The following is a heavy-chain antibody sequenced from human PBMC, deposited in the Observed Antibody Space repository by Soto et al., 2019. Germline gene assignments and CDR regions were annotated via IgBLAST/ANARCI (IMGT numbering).Heavy chain of an antibody. Sequence: KPSETLSLTCAVYGGSFSGYYWSWIRQPPGKGLEWIGEINHSGSTNYNPSLKSRVTISVDTSKNQFSLKLSSVTAADTAVYYCARRVIVVVTAENWFDPWGQGTLVTVSS. J-gene: IGHJ5*02. CDR1: GGSFSGYY. D-gene: IGHD2-21*02. CDR2: INHSGST. V-gene: IGHV4-34*01. CDR3: ARRVIVVVTAENWFDP.